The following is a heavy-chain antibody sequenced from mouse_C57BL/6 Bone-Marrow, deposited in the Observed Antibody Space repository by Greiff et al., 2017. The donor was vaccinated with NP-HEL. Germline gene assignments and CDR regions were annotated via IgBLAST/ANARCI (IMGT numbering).Heavy chain of an antibody. V-gene: IGHV5-12*01. Sequence: EVQRVESGGGLVQPGGSLKLSCAASGFTFSDYYMYWVRQTPEKRLEWVAYISNGGGSTYYPDTVKGRFTISRDNAKYTLYLQMSRLKSEDTAMYYCARHDTTVVFDYWGQGTTLTVSS. CDR2: ISNGGGST. CDR1: GFTFSDYY. J-gene: IGHJ2*01. D-gene: IGHD1-1*01. CDR3: ARHDTTVVFDY.